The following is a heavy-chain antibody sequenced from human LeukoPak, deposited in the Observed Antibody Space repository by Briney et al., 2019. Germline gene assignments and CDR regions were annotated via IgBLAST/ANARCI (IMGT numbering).Heavy chain of an antibody. CDR3: ARPSPYCGGDCYGMDV. Sequence: GESLKISCKGSGYSFTSYWIGWVRQMPGKGLEWMGIIYPGDSDTRYSPSFQGQVTISADKSISTAYLQWSSLKASDTAMYYCARPSPYCGGDCYGMDVWGQGTTVAVSS. D-gene: IGHD2-21*01. CDR1: GYSFTSYW. J-gene: IGHJ6*02. CDR2: IYPGDSDT. V-gene: IGHV5-51*01.